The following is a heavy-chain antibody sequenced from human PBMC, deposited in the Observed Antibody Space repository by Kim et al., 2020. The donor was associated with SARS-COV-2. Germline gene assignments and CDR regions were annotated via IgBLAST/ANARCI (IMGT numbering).Heavy chain of an antibody. V-gene: IGHV3-9*01. D-gene: IGHD3-10*01. CDR1: GFTFDDYA. CDR3: AKDLCGYYGSGSEGFDY. CDR2: ISWNSGSI. Sequence: GGSLRLSCAASGFTFDDYAMHGVRQAPGKCLECVSGISWNSGSIGYADSVKGRFTISRDNAKNSLYLHMNRLRADDTALYYCAKDLCGYYGSGSEGFDY. J-gene: IGHJ4*01.